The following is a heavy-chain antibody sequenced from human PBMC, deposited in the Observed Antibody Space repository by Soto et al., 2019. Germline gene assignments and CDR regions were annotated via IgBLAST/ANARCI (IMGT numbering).Heavy chain of an antibody. Sequence: LSLTCTVSGGSIATSSYFWAWIRRPPGKGLEWIGSIDYRGTIYNNPSLKSRVTISVDTSKNHFSLKLDSVTAADKALYYCSRRAPEGFDTWGQGTLVTVSS. CDR3: SRRAPEGFDT. CDR1: GGSIATSSYF. CDR2: IDYRGTI. J-gene: IGHJ5*02. V-gene: IGHV4-39*02.